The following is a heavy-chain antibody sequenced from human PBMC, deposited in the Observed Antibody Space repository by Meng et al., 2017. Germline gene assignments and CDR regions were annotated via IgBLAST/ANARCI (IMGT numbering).Heavy chain of an antibody. CDR2: IYSGGST. CDR1: GFPVTTSY. V-gene: IGHV3-53*01. J-gene: IGHJ4*02. CDR3: ARDSSSGWYHNY. D-gene: IGHD6-19*01. Sequence: EVPPVAARGGLVQPGGSLRLSCTASGFPVTTSYMSWVRQAPGKGLEWVSVIYSGGSTYYADSVKGRFSISRDNSKNTLYLQMNSLRAEDTAVYFCARDSSSGWYHNYWGQGTLVTVSS.